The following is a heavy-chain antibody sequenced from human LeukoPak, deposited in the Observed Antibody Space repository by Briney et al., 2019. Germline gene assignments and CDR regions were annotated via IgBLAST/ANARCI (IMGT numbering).Heavy chain of an antibody. Sequence: ASVKVSCKVSGYTLTELSMHWVRQAPGQGLEWMGGIIPIFGTANYAQKFQGRVTITADESTSTAYMELSSLRSEDTAVYYCAREYVAGIADNWFDPWGQGTLVTVSS. V-gene: IGHV1-69*13. CDR2: IIPIFGTA. J-gene: IGHJ5*02. D-gene: IGHD6-13*01. CDR3: AREYVAGIADNWFDP. CDR1: GYTLTELS.